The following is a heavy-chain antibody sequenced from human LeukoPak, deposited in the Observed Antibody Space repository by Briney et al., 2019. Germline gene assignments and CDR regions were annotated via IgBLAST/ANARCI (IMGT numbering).Heavy chain of an antibody. CDR3: ARSRFGELSEFY. CDR2: MNPNSGNT. J-gene: IGHJ4*02. Sequence: ASVKVSCKASGYTFTSYDINWARQATGQGLEWMGWMNPNSGNTGYAQKFQGRVTMTRNTSISTAYMELSSLRSEDTAVYYCARSRFGELSEFYWGRGTLVTVSS. CDR1: GYTFTSYD. V-gene: IGHV1-8*01. D-gene: IGHD3-10*01.